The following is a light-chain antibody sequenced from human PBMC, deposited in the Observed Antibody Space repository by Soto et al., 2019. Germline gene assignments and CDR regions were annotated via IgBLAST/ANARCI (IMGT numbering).Light chain of an antibody. J-gene: IGKJ5*01. CDR2: GAS. V-gene: IGKV3D-20*02. CDR3: QQRRNWPPGIT. Sequence: ENVLTQSAGTLSFVPGERATPSFRASQSFSGNYLAWYQQKPGQAPRLLIYGASRRATGIPDRFSGSGSGTDFTLTISSLEPEDFAVYYCQQRRNWPPGITFGQGTRLEIK. CDR1: QSFSGNY.